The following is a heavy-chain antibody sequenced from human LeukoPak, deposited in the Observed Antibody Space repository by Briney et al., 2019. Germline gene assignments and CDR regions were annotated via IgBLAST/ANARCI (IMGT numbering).Heavy chain of an antibody. V-gene: IGHV4-4*07. CDR3: ARGPKGDITVAAIDH. Sequence: SETLSLTCSVSGGSISGYFWSWIRQPAGKGLEWIGRIYSGGSTNYNPSLKSRLTMSVDTSKNQFSLKLTSVTAADTAFYYCARGPKGDITVAAIDHWGQGTLVAVSS. CDR2: IYSGGST. D-gene: IGHD2-15*01. J-gene: IGHJ4*02. CDR1: GGSISGYF.